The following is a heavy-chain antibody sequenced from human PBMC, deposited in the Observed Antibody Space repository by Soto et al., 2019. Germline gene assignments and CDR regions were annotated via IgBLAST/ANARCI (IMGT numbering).Heavy chain of an antibody. Sequence: ASVKVSCKASGGTFSSYTISWVRQAPGQGLEWMGWISAYNGNTNYAQKLQGRVTMTTDTSTSTAYMELRSPRSDDTAVYYCARESPSGSPLYWGQGTLVTVSS. CDR3: ARESPSGSPLY. J-gene: IGHJ4*02. CDR2: ISAYNGNT. CDR1: GGTFSSYT. V-gene: IGHV1-18*01. D-gene: IGHD1-26*01.